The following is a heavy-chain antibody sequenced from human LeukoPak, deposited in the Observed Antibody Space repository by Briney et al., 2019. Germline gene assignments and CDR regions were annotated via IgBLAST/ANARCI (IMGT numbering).Heavy chain of an antibody. J-gene: IGHJ4*02. D-gene: IGHD6-13*01. CDR2: TYYRSKWYY. V-gene: IGHV6-1*01. CDR3: SRETAAGRFDY. CDR1: GDSVSSNSAA. Sequence: SQTLSLTCAISGDSVSSNSAAWNWVRRSPSRGLEWLGRTYYRSKWYYDYALSVRSRITINPDTSKNQFSLHLNSVTPEDTAVYYCSRETAAGRFDYWGQGTLAIVSS.